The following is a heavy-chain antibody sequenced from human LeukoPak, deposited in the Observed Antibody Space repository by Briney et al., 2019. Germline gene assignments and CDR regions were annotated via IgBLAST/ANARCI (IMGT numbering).Heavy chain of an antibody. D-gene: IGHD3-3*01. CDR3: ATSIFGGYYFDY. CDR1: GYTLTELS. J-gene: IGHJ4*02. CDR2: FDPEDGET. Sequence: ASVKVSCKVSGYTLTELSMHWVRQAPGKGLEWMGGFDPEDGETIYAQKFQGRVTMTEDTSTDTAYMELSSLRPEDTAVYYCATSIFGGYYFDYWGQGTLVTVSS. V-gene: IGHV1-24*01.